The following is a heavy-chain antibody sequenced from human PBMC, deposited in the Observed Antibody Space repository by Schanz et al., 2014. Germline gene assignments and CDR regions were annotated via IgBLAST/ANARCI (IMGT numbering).Heavy chain of an antibody. CDR3: ARIGGSVFDY. V-gene: IGHV3-48*04. D-gene: IGHD3-10*01. J-gene: IGHJ4*02. CDR1: GFTFGDYA. Sequence: DVHLLESGGGLVQPGGSLRLSCAASGFTFGDYAMTWVRQAPGKGLEWVSYVSRSTPDIYYADSVKGRFTISRDNSKNSLYLQMNSLRAEDTAVYYCARIGGSVFDYWAQGTLVTVSS. CDR2: VSRSTPDI.